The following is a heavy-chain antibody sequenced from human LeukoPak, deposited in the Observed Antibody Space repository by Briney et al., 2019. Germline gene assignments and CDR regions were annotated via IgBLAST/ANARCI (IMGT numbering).Heavy chain of an antibody. CDR2: INPSGGST. CDR1: GYTFTSYY. Sequence: GASVKVSCRASGYTFTSYYMHWVRQAPGQGLEWMGIINPSGGSTSYAQKFQGRVTMTRDTSTSTVYMELSSLRSEDTAVYYCARSGGWGQTYYYDSSGSAYFDYWGQGTQVTVSS. D-gene: IGHD3-22*01. V-gene: IGHV1-46*01. J-gene: IGHJ4*02. CDR3: ARSGGWGQTYYYDSSGSAYFDY.